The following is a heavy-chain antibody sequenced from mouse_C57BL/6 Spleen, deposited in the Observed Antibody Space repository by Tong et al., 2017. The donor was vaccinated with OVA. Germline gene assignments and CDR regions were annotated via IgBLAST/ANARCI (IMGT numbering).Heavy chain of an antibody. V-gene: IGHV1S34*01. CDR2: ISCYNGAT. J-gene: IGHJ2*01. CDR1: GYSFTGYY. D-gene: IGHD4-1*01. CDR3: AKKALTGHFDN. Sequence: LVKTGASVKISCKASGYSFTGYYMHWVKQSHGKSLEWIGYISCYNGATSYNQKFKGKATFTVDTSSSTAYMQFNSLTSEDSAVDYCAKKALTGHFDNRGQGTTLIVSS.